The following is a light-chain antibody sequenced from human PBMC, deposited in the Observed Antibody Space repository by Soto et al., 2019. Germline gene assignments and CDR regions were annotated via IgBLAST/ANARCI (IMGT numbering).Light chain of an antibody. CDR1: QSVSNNY. CDR2: GAS. V-gene: IGKV3-20*01. CDR3: QQYGTSGT. J-gene: IGKJ1*01. Sequence: EIVLTQSPGTLSLSAGERATLSCRASQSVSNNYLAWYQQKPGHAPSLLIYGASNRATGIPDRLSGSGSGTDFTLTISRLDPEDFPVYYCQQYGTSGTFGQGTKVDIK.